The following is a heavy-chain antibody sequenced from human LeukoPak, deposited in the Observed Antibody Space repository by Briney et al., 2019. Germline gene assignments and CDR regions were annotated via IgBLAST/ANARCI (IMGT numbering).Heavy chain of an antibody. CDR3: AKDATLAAAGSYYFDY. Sequence: GGSLRLSCAASGFTFDDYAMHWVRQAPGKGLEWVSLISWDGGSTYYADSVKGRFTISRDNSKNSLYLQMNSLRAEDTALYYCAKDATLAAAGSYYFDYWDQGTLVTVSS. D-gene: IGHD6-13*01. V-gene: IGHV3-43D*03. J-gene: IGHJ4*02. CDR1: GFTFDDYA. CDR2: ISWDGGST.